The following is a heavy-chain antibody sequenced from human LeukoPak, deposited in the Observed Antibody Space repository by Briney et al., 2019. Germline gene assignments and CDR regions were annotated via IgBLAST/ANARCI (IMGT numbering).Heavy chain of an antibody. Sequence: SQTLSLTCAISGESVSSTGASWNWIRQSPSRGLEWLGRTYYRSQWYYEYALSVKSRIIDAPDTSKNQFSLQLNSVTPEDTAVYYCVRGNYNFDYWGQGSLVTVSS. CDR1: GESVSSTGAS. V-gene: IGHV6-1*01. CDR3: VRGNYNFDY. J-gene: IGHJ4*02. CDR2: TYYRSQWYY. D-gene: IGHD5-24*01.